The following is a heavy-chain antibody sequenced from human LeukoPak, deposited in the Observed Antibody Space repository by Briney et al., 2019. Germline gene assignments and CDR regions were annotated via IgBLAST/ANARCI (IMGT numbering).Heavy chain of an antibody. CDR3: ARDNTAGGPFDY. V-gene: IGHV3-30-3*01. J-gene: IGHJ4*02. CDR1: GFTFSSYA. Sequence: GGSLRLSCAASGFTFSSYAMHWVRQAPGKGLERVAVISYDGSNKYYADSVKGRFTISRDNSKNTLYLQMNSLRAEDTAVYYCARDNTAGGPFDYWGQGTLVTVSS. CDR2: ISYDGSNK. D-gene: IGHD6-13*01.